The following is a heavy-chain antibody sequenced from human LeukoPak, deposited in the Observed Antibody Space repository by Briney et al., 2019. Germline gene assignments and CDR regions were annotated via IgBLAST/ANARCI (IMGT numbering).Heavy chain of an antibody. D-gene: IGHD2-15*01. CDR1: GGTFSSYA. Sequence: ASVKVSCKASGGTFSSYAISWVRQAPGQGLEWMGGIIPIFGTANYAQKFQGRVTITADESTSTAYMELSSLRSEDTAVYYCARGGWWISAFDIWGQGTMVTVSS. CDR2: IIPIFGTA. CDR3: ARGGWWISAFDI. J-gene: IGHJ3*02. V-gene: IGHV1-69*13.